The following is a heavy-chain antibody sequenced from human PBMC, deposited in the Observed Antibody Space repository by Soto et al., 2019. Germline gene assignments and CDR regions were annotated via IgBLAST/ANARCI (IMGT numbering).Heavy chain of an antibody. Sequence: GGSLRLSGAASGFTFSSYEMNWVRQAPEKGLEWVSYISSSGSTIYYADSVKGRFTISRDNAKNSLYLQMNSLRAEDTAVYYCARDPPFIAARPSYYYYGMDVWGQRTTGTVSS. J-gene: IGHJ6*02. CDR3: ARDPPFIAARPSYYYYGMDV. CDR2: ISSSGSTI. D-gene: IGHD6-6*01. V-gene: IGHV3-48*03. CDR1: GFTFSSYE.